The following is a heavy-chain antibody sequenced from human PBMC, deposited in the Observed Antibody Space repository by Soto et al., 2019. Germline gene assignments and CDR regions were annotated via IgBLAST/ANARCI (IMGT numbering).Heavy chain of an antibody. CDR2: ISAYNGNT. CDR3: ARDSRFGELLI. V-gene: IGHV1-18*01. D-gene: IGHD3-10*01. Sequence: QAQLVQSGAEVKKPGASVKVSCKASGYIFPSYGISWVRQAPGQGLEWMGWISAYNGNTNYAQKLQGRVTMTTDTSPSTAYMELRRLRSADTAVYYCARDSRFGELLIWGQGTLVTVSS. CDR1: GYIFPSYG. J-gene: IGHJ4*02.